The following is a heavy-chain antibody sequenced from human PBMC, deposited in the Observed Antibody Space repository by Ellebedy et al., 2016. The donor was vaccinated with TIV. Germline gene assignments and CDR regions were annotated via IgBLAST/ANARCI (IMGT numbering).Heavy chain of an antibody. CDR1: GFTFSSSW. Sequence: GESLKISXAASGFTFSSSWMHWVRQVPGKGLVWLSQINGDGSSTKYADSVKGRFTIARDNSKSTLYLQMNSLRAEDTAVYYCARAPGDSSCYNYWGQGALVTVSS. CDR2: INGDGSST. CDR3: ARAPGDSSCYNY. D-gene: IGHD2-2*02. J-gene: IGHJ4*02. V-gene: IGHV3-74*03.